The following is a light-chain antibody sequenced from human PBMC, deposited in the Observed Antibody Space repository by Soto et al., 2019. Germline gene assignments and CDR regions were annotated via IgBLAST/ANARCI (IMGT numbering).Light chain of an antibody. CDR1: ISDVGSYDL. Sequence: QSVLTEPSSLSGSPGQSITISCTGTISDVGSYDLVSWYQQRPGKAPKLMIYEGTKRPSGVSIRFSGSKSGNTASLTISGLQAEDEADYYCCSYAGSSTFVFGTGTKVTVL. V-gene: IGLV2-23*03. CDR3: CSYAGSSTFV. J-gene: IGLJ1*01. CDR2: EGT.